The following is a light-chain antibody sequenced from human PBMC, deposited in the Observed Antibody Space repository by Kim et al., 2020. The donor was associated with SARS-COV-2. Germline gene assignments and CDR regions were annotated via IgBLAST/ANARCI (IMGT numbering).Light chain of an antibody. V-gene: IGLV1-47*01. J-gene: IGLJ2*01. Sequence: GQRVTISCSGSSSNIGSNYVYWYQQLPGTAPKLLIYRNDQRPSGVPDRFSGSKSGTSASLAISGLRSEDEADYSCAAWDDSLSGVVFGGGTQLTVL. CDR3: AAWDDSLSGVV. CDR1: SSNIGSNY. CDR2: RND.